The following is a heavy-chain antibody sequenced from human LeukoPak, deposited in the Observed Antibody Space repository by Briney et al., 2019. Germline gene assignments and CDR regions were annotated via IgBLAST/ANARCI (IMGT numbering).Heavy chain of an antibody. Sequence: PGGSLRLSCAASGFTFSSYWMYWVRQAPGKGPVWASRINSDGSSTSYADSVKGRFTISRDNAKNTLYLQMNSLRAEDTAVYYCARDGPPYDSSGYRHYYFDYWGQGTLVTVSS. J-gene: IGHJ4*02. CDR3: ARDGPPYDSSGYRHYYFDY. CDR2: INSDGSST. CDR1: GFTFSSYW. D-gene: IGHD3-22*01. V-gene: IGHV3-74*01.